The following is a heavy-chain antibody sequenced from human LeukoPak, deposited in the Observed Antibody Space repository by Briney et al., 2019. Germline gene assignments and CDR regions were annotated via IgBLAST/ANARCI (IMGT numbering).Heavy chain of an antibody. CDR1: GDSISGYY. D-gene: IGHD5-18*01. Sequence: PSETLSLTCTVSGDSISGYYCSWIRQPPGEGLEWIGYISYNSGSTNYNPSLKGRVSISADTSKNQCSLKLSSVTTADTAVYYCASGYSYVPAWGQGTLVTVSS. J-gene: IGHJ5*02. V-gene: IGHV4-59*01. CDR3: ASGYSYVPA. CDR2: ISYNSGST.